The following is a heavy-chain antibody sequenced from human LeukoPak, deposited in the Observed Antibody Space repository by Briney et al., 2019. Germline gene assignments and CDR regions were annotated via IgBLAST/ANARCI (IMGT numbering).Heavy chain of an antibody. CDR3: ARRYGSASYYNVWFDP. D-gene: IGHD3-10*01. CDR2: IYYSGST. J-gene: IGHJ5*02. V-gene: IGHV4-59*08. Sequence: SETLSLTCTVSGGSISSYYWSWIRQPPGKGLEWIGYIYYSGSTNYNPSLKSRVTVSVDTSKNQFSLKLSSVTAADTAVYYCARRYGSASYYNVWFDPWGQGTLVTVSS. CDR1: GGSISSYY.